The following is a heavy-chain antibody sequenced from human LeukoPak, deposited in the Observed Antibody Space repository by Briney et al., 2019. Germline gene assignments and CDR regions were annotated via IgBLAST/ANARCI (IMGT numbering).Heavy chain of an antibody. J-gene: IGHJ4*02. Sequence: GGSLRLSCAASGFTFSTYGMHWVRQAPGKGLEWVAVIWYDGSNKYYADSVKGRFTISRDNSKNTLYLQMNSLRAEDTAMYYCARAVGPYDYWGQGTLVTVSS. CDR2: IWYDGSNK. V-gene: IGHV3-33*01. CDR3: ARAVGPYDY. CDR1: GFTFSTYG. D-gene: IGHD1-26*01.